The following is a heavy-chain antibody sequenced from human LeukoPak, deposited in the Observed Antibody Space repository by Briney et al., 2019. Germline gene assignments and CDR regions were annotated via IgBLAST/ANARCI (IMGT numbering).Heavy chain of an antibody. D-gene: IGHD2-15*01. V-gene: IGHV5-51*01. CDR2: IHPGDSDT. J-gene: IGHJ3*01. Sequence: GESLKISCKTSGYTFINFWIAWVRQVPGKGLEWMGIIHPGDSDTRYSPSFQGQVNVSVDKSISTAYLQWNSLKASDTAMYYCARRGLSGYCSATTCYDAFDLWGQRIMVTVSS. CDR1: GYTFINFW. CDR3: ARRGLSGYCSATTCYDAFDL.